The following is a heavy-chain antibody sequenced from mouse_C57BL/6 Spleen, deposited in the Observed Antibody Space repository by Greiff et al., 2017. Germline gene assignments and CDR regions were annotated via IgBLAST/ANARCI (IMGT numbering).Heavy chain of an antibody. CDR2: ISSGSSTI. Sequence: EVQLVESGGGLVKPGGSLKLSCAASGFTFSDYGMHWVRQAPEKGLEWVAYISSGSSTIYYADTVNGRFTISRDDAKTTLFLQMTSLRSEDTAMYYCAYDCYAMDYWGQGTSVTVSS. V-gene: IGHV5-17*01. CDR1: GFTFSDYG. J-gene: IGHJ4*01. CDR3: AYDCYAMDY. D-gene: IGHD2-12*01.